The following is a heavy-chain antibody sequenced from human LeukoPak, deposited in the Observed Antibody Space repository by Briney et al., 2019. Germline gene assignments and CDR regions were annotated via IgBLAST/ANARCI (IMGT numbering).Heavy chain of an antibody. CDR2: IYHSGST. V-gene: IGHV4-30-2*01. D-gene: IGHD5-12*01. Sequence: SQTLSLTCAVSGGSISSGGYSWSWIRQPPGKGLEWIGYIYHSGSTYYNPSLKSRVTISVDRSQNQFSLKLSSVTAADTAVYYCARDRGMATAAFDIWGQGTMVTVSS. CDR3: ARDRGMATAAFDI. CDR1: GGSISSGGYS. J-gene: IGHJ3*02.